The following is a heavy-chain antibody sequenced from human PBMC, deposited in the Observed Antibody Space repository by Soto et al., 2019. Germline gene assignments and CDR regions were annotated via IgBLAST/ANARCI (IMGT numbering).Heavy chain of an antibody. D-gene: IGHD3-16*01. CDR1: GFSFSIYT. Sequence: EVQLVESGGGLVKPGGSLRLSCAASGFSFSIYTMNWVRQAPGKGLEWVSSISSSGTYIYYADSVKGRFTISRDNAKNSLYLQMNSLRADDTAVYYCARLKPLRIIDGDSYGMDVWGQGTTVTVSS. V-gene: IGHV3-21*01. CDR2: ISSSGTYI. CDR3: ARLKPLRIIDGDSYGMDV. J-gene: IGHJ6*02.